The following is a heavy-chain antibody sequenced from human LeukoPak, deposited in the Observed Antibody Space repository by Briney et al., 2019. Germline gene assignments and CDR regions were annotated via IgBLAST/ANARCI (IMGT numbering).Heavy chain of an antibody. J-gene: IGHJ3*02. D-gene: IGHD2-8*01. V-gene: IGHV5-51*01. Sequence: PGESLKISCKGFEYNLTNYWIGWVRQMPGKGLEWMGIIYPGDSHTIYSPSFQGQVTISADKSINTAYLQWSSLKASDTAIYYCARQESAQWDVFDIWGQGTMVAVSS. CDR1: EYNLTNYW. CDR3: ARQESAQWDVFDI. CDR2: IYPGDSHT.